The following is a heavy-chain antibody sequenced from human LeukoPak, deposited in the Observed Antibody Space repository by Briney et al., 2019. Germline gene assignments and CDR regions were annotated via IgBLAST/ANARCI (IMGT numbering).Heavy chain of an antibody. CDR3: ATTQGNYYDRNHAFDI. J-gene: IGHJ3*02. D-gene: IGHD1-14*01. V-gene: IGHV3-23*01. Sequence: GGSLRLSCAASGFTFSSYAMSWVRQAPGKGLEWVSAISGSGGSTYYADSVKGRFTISRDNSKNTLYLQMNSLRAEDTAVYYCATTQGNYYDRNHAFDIWGQGTVVTVSS. CDR2: ISGSGGST. CDR1: GFTFSSYA.